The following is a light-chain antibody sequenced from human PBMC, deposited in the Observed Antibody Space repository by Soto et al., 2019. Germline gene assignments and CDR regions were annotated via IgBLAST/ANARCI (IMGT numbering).Light chain of an antibody. CDR2: GAS. CDR3: QPSYSTPVT. J-gene: IGKJ4*01. V-gene: IGKV1-39*01. CDR1: ESISIY. Sequence: DIQMTQSPSSLSASVGDRVTITCRASESISIYLNWYQEKPGKAPKLLIYGASSLQSGVPLRFSGSGSGTDFTLTISSPQPEDFATYYCQPSYSTPVTFGGGTKVEIK.